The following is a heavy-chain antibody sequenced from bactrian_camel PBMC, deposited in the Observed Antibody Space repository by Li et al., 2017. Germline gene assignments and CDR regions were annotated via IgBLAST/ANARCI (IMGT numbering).Heavy chain of an antibody. CDR3: HATLEVGYSGPWCAEVSDY. CDR1: GFSFSSTF. D-gene: IGHD3*01. CDR2: VGLRGST. J-gene: IGHJ4*01. V-gene: IGHV3S44*01. Sequence: VQLVESGGGLVQPGGSLRLSCAASGFSFSSTFMSWVRQAPGKELEWVSTVGLRGSTWYADFVRGRSAISRDNAKNTLYLQMNTLQPEDTAMYYCHATLEVGYSGPWCAEVSDYWGQGTQVTVS.